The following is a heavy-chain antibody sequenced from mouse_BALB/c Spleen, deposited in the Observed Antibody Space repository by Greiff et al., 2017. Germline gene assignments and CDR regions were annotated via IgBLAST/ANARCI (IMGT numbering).Heavy chain of an antibody. J-gene: IGHJ3*01. CDR1: GFNIKDTY. D-gene: IGHD2-14*01. CDR3: ASPDRYDGKAWFAY. CDR2: IDPANGNT. Sequence: EVQLQQSGAELVKPGASVKLSCTASGFNIKDTYMHWVKQRPEQGLEWIGRIDPANGNTKYDPKFQGKATITADTSSNTAYLQLSSLTSEDTAVYYCASPDRYDGKAWFAYWGQGTLVTVSA. V-gene: IGHV14-3*02.